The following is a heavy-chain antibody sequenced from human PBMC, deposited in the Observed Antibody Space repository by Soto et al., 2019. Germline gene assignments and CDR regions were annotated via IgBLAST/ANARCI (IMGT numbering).Heavy chain of an antibody. CDR3: AKDVLEGIAALPEY. J-gene: IGHJ4*02. Sequence: QVQLVESGGGVVQPGRSLRLSCAASGFTFSSYGMHWVRQAPGKGLEWVAVISYDGSNKYYADSVKGRFTISRDNSKNTLYLQMNSLRAVDTAVYYYAKDVLEGIAALPEYCGQGTLVTVSS. V-gene: IGHV3-30*18. D-gene: IGHD6-6*01. CDR1: GFTFSSYG. CDR2: ISYDGSNK.